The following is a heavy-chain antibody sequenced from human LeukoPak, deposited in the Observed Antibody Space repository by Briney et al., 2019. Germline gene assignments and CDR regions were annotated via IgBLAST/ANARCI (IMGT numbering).Heavy chain of an antibody. V-gene: IGHV3-74*01. CDR2: INSDGSST. CDR3: ARDRLIVHDYYDSSGYYRLNWFDP. CDR1: GFTFSSYW. J-gene: IGHJ5*02. Sequence: GGSLRLSCAASGFTFSSYWMHWVRQAPGKGLVWVSRINSDGSSTSYADSVKGRFTISRDNAKNTLYLQMNSLRAEDTAVYYCARDRLIVHDYYDSSGYYRLNWFDPWGQGTLDTVSS. D-gene: IGHD3-22*01.